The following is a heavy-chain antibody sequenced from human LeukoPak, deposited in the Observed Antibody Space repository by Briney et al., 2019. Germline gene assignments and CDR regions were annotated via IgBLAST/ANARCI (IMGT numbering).Heavy chain of an antibody. D-gene: IGHD3-22*01. Sequence: SETLSLTCTVSGGSISSYYWSWIRQPPGKGLEWIGYIYYSGSTNYNPSLKSRVTISVDTSKNQFSLKLSSVTAADTAVYYCARGADYDSSGYSHWGQGTLVTVSS. CDR3: ARGADYDSSGYSH. V-gene: IGHV4-59*01. J-gene: IGHJ4*02. CDR2: IYYSGST. CDR1: GGSISSYY.